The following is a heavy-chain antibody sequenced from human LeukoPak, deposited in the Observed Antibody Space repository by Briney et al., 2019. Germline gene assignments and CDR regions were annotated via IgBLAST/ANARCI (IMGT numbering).Heavy chain of an antibody. CDR1: GFNFAGHW. J-gene: IGHJ4*02. Sequence: GGSLRLSCVASGFNFAGHWMNWVRQAPGKGRGWVANIKQDGSETFYVDSVRGRFTSSKDNAKNSLYLQMDSLSAEDTALYYCAGGGGYLIEKWGQG. V-gene: IGHV3-7*03. CDR3: AGGGGYLIEK. D-gene: IGHD2-15*01. CDR2: IKQDGSET.